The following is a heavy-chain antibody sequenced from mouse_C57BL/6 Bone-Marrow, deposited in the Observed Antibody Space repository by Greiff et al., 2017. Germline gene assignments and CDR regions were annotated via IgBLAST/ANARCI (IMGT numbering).Heavy chain of an antibody. D-gene: IGHD2-5*01. Sequence: VMLVESGPSLVQPSQSLSITCTVSGFSLTSYGVHWVRQPPGKGLEWLGVIWSGGSTDYNAAFISRLSISKDNSKSQVFFKMNSLQADDTAIYYCVLSNYGFYYAMDYWGQGTSVTVAS. CDR3: VLSNYGFYYAMDY. CDR1: GFSLTSYG. J-gene: IGHJ4*01. V-gene: IGHV2-4*01. CDR2: IWSGGST.